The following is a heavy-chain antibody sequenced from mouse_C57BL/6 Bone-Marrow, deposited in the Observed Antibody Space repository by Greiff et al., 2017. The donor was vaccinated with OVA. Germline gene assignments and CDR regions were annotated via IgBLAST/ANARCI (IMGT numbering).Heavy chain of an antibody. Sequence: VKLMESGAELARPGASVKLSCKASGYTFTSYGISWVKQRTGQGLEWIGEIYPRSGNTYYNEKFKGKATLTADKSSSTAYMELRSLTSDDSAVYFCAREETTVVDYWGQGTTLTVSS. CDR3: AREETTVVDY. CDR2: IYPRSGNT. D-gene: IGHD1-1*01. J-gene: IGHJ2*01. CDR1: GYTFTSYG. V-gene: IGHV1-81*01.